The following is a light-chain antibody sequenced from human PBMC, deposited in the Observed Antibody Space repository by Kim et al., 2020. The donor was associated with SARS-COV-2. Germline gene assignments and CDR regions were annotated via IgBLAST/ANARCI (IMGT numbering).Light chain of an antibody. CDR2: RNN. J-gene: IGLJ3*02. Sequence: QSVLTQPPSASGTPGQRVTISCSGSTSNIGSDYVYWYQQLPGTAPKVLIYRNNLRPSGVPDRFSGSKSGISASLAISGLRSEDEADYYCASWDDSLSGWVFGGGTQLTVL. CDR3: ASWDDSLSGWV. CDR1: TSNIGSDY. V-gene: IGLV1-47*01.